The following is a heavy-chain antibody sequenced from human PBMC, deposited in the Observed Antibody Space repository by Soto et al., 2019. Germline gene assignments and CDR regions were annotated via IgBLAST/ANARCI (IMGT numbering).Heavy chain of an antibody. CDR3: AARDYDFWSGYTKPYYYYYGMDV. Sequence: SETLSLTCTVSGGSISSYYWSWIRQPPGKGLEWIGYIYYSGSTNYNPSLKSRVTISVDTSKNQFSLKLSSVTAADTAVYYCAARDYDFWSGYTKPYYYYYGMDVWGQGTTVTVSS. V-gene: IGHV4-59*01. CDR1: GGSISSYY. CDR2: IYYSGST. J-gene: IGHJ6*02. D-gene: IGHD3-3*01.